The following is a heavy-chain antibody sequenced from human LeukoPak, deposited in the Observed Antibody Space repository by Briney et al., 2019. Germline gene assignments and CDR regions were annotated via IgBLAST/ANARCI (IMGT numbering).Heavy chain of an antibody. D-gene: IGHD1-26*01. Sequence: SETLSLTCTVSGGSISSYYWSWVRQPPGKGLEWIGYIYYSGSTNYNPYLKSRVTISVDTSKNKFSLKLSSVTAADTAVYYCARGRELLRSWFDPWGQGTLVTVSS. CDR1: GGSISSYY. V-gene: IGHV4-59*01. J-gene: IGHJ5*02. CDR3: ARGRELLRSWFDP. CDR2: IYYSGST.